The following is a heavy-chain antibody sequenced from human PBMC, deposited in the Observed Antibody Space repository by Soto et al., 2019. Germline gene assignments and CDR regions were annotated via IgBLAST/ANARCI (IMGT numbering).Heavy chain of an antibody. CDR1: GGSVSSGSYY. V-gene: IGHV4-61*01. CDR3: AILTTDSYYFDY. J-gene: IGHJ4*02. D-gene: IGHD4-17*01. Sequence: SETLSLTCTVSGGSVSSGSYYWSWIRQPPGKGLEWIGYIYYSGSTNYNPSLKSRVTISVDTSKNQFSLKLSSVTAADTAVYYCAILTTDSYYFDYWGQGTLVTVSS. CDR2: IYYSGST.